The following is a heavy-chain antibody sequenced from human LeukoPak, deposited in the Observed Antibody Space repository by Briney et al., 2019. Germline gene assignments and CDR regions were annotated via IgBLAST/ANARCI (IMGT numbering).Heavy chain of an antibody. J-gene: IGHJ4*02. D-gene: IGHD6-19*01. CDR3: ATGYTSGTRIDY. V-gene: IGHV3-21*01. Sequence: GGSLRLSCAASGFAFSAFSMNWVRQAPGKGLEWVSAISSSSSDIYYTDSVKGRFTISRDNANNFLYLQVSSLRAEDTAVYYCATGYTSGTRIDYWGQGTLVSVSS. CDR2: ISSSSSDI. CDR1: GFAFSAFS.